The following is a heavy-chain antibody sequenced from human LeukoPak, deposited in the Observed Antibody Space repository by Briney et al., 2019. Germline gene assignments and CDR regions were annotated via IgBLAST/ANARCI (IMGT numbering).Heavy chain of an antibody. CDR1: GFTFSSYE. Sequence: PGGSLRLSCAASGFTFSSYEMNWVRQAPGKGLEWVSYISSSGSTIYYADSVKGLFTISRDNAKNSLYLQMNSLRAEDTAVYYCARKSRGDFRPGVWGKGTTVTISS. CDR3: ARKSRGDFRPGV. V-gene: IGHV3-48*03. J-gene: IGHJ6*04. CDR2: ISSSGSTI. D-gene: IGHD3-16*01.